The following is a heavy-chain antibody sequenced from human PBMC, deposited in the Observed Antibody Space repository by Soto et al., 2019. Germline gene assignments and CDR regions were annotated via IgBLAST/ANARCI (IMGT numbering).Heavy chain of an antibody. J-gene: IGHJ4*02. V-gene: IGHV4-4*03. CDR2: IYHSGST. D-gene: IGHD2-21*01. Sequence: PETLSLTCAVSGGSISSSNWSSWVRQPPGKGLEWIGEIYHSGSTNYNPSLKSRVTISVDKSMNQFSLKLSSVTAADTAVYYCARGNVVAIDYWGQGTLVTVS. CDR1: GGSISSSNW. CDR3: ARGNVVAIDY.